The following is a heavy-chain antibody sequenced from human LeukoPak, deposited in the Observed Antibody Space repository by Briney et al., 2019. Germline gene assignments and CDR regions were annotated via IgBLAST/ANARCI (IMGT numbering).Heavy chain of an antibody. D-gene: IGHD2-8*01. CDR2: ISAYNGNT. Sequence: ASVKVSCKASGYTFTSYGISWVRQAPGQGLEWMGWISAYNGNTNYAQKLQGRVTMTTDTSTSTAYMELRSLRSDDTAVYYCAGELTYGEVTWFDPWGQGTLVTVSS. J-gene: IGHJ5*02. CDR3: AGELTYGEVTWFDP. V-gene: IGHV1-18*01. CDR1: GYTFTSYG.